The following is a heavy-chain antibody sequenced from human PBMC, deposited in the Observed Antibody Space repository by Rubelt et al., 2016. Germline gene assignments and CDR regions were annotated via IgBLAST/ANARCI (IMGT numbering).Heavy chain of an antibody. D-gene: IGHD2-15*01. V-gene: IGHV1-18*01. CDR3: ATGIIRLKPFDY. CDR1: GYTFTSYG. J-gene: IGHJ4*02. Sequence: QVQLVQSGAEVKKPGASVKVSCKASGYTFTSYGVSWVRQAPGQGLEWIGWISAYNGNTNYAQKIQGRVAMTQDTSTSTAYMERRSLRSDDTAVYYCATGIIRLKPFDYWGQGTLVTVSS. CDR2: ISAYNGNT.